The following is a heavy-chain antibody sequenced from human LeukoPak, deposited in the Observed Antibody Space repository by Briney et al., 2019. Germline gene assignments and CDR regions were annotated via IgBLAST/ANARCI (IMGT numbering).Heavy chain of an antibody. CDR1: GDFVSADYY. CDR2: IFSCGKT. CDR3: ARPTRPRAQNERRGDAFHV. V-gene: IGHV4-38-2*02. J-gene: IGHJ3*01. D-gene: IGHD1-1*01. Sequence: SETLSLTCIVSGDFVSADYYWGWIRQPPREGVVWIGGIFSCGKTSYNPSLKSRVAISLDMSKNQFSLRLTSVTAADTALYFCARPTRPRAQNERRGDAFHVWGPGTMVTVSS.